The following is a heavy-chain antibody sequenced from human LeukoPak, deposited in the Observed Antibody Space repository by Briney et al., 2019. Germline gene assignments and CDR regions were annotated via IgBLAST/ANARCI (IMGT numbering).Heavy chain of an antibody. CDR1: GFTFSSYA. J-gene: IGHJ4*02. Sequence: PGGSLRLSCAASGFTFSSYAMHWVRQAPGKGLEWVAVISYDGSNKYYADSVKGRFTISRDNSKNTLYLQMNSLRAEDTAVYYCARELGTSYYDSSGTLDYWGQGTLVTVSS. D-gene: IGHD3-22*01. CDR2: ISYDGSNK. V-gene: IGHV3-30*04. CDR3: ARELGTSYYDSSGTLDY.